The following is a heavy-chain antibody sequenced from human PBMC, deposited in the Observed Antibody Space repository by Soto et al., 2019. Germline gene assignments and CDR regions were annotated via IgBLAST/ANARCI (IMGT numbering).Heavy chain of an antibody. CDR2: ISSSGSTI. J-gene: IGHJ6*02. CDR1: GFTFSSYE. D-gene: IGHD1-26*01. Sequence: QPGGSLRLSCAASGFTFSSYEMNWVRQAPGKGLEWVSYISSSGSTIYYADSVKGRFTISRDNAKNSLYLQMNSLRAEDTAVYYCARAWSGSHWPYYYYYGMDVWGQGTTVTVSS. CDR3: ARAWSGSHWPYYYYYGMDV. V-gene: IGHV3-48*03.